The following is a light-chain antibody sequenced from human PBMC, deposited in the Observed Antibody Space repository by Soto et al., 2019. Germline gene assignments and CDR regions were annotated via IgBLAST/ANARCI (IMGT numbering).Light chain of an antibody. Sequence: QSVLTQPPSASGSPGQSVTISCTGTSSDVGGYNYVSWYQQHPGKAPKLMIYGVSKRPSGVLDRFSGSKSGNTASLTVSGLQAEDEADYYCSSYAGSNNYVFGTGTKVTVL. CDR3: SSYAGSNNYV. CDR2: GVS. V-gene: IGLV2-8*01. J-gene: IGLJ1*01. CDR1: SSDVGGYNY.